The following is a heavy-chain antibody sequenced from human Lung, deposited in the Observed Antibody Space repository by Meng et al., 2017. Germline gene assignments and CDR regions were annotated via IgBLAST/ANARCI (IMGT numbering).Heavy chain of an antibody. CDR3: ARGLLRHIGGNWFDP. CDR2: MNPNSGNT. V-gene: IGHV1-8*01. CDR1: GYTFTSYD. Sequence: QGQCGESGAEVEKPGGSVKVSCKASGYTFTSYDLHWVRQATGQGLEWMGWMNPNSGNTGYAQKFQGRVTMTRNTSISTAHMELSSLRSEDTAVYYCARGLLRHIGGNWFDPWGQGTLVTVSS. D-gene: IGHD3-16*01. J-gene: IGHJ5*02.